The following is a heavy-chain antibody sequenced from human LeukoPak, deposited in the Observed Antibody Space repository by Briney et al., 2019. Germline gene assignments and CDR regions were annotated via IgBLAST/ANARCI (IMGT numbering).Heavy chain of an antibody. Sequence: PGGSLRLSCAASGFTFDDYAMHWVRQAPGKGLEWVSLISGDGGSTYYADSVKGRFTISRDNAKNTLYLQMNSLRAEDTAVYYCARAVQPGVFAFDIWGQGTMVTVPS. V-gene: IGHV3-43*02. CDR3: ARAVQPGVFAFDI. CDR2: ISGDGGST. J-gene: IGHJ3*02. CDR1: GFTFDDYA. D-gene: IGHD1-1*01.